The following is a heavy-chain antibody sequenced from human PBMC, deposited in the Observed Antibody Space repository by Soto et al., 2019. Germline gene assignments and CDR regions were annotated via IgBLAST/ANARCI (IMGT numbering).Heavy chain of an antibody. V-gene: IGHV1-8*01. D-gene: IGHD5-12*01. CDR3: ARGGGDGYKFYYYYYGMDV. CDR2: MNPNSGNT. J-gene: IGHJ6*02. Sequence: ASVKVSCKASGYTFTSYDINWVRQATGQGLEWMGWMNPNSGNTGYAQKFQGRVTMTRSTSISTAYMELSSLRSEDTAVYYCARGGGDGYKFYYYYYGMDVWGQGTTVTVSS. CDR1: GYTFTSYD.